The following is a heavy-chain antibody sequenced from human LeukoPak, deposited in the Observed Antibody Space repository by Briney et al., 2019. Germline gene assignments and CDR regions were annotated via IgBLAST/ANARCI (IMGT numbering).Heavy chain of an antibody. Sequence: SETLSLTCTVSGGSISSYYWSWIRQPPGKGLEWIGYIYYSGSTNYNPSLKSRVTISVDTSKNQFSLRLSSVTAADTAVYYCARGVDYYGVWGQGTLVTVSS. CDR3: ARGVDYYGV. J-gene: IGHJ4*02. D-gene: IGHD3-10*01. CDR2: IYYSGST. CDR1: GGSISSYY. V-gene: IGHV4-59*12.